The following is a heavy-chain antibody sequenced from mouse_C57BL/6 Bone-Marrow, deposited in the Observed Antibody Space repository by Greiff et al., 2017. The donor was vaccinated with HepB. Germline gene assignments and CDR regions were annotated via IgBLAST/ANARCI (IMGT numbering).Heavy chain of an antibody. Sequence: VQLKESGAELVRPGASVKLSCTASGFNIKDDYMHWVKQRPEQGLEWIGWIDPENGDTEYASKFQGKATITADTSSNTAYLQLSSLTSEDTAVYYCTTWLSTMYFDYCGQGTTLTVSS. CDR1: GFNIKDDY. CDR3: TTWLSTMYFDY. V-gene: IGHV14-4*01. D-gene: IGHD2-1*01. CDR2: IDPENGDT. J-gene: IGHJ2*01.